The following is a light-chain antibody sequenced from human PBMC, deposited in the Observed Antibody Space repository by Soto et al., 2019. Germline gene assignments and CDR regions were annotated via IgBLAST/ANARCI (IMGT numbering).Light chain of an antibody. J-gene: IGKJ4*01. CDR2: GAS. V-gene: IGKV3-20*01. CDR1: QSVSSSY. CDR3: QQYADSPLT. Sequence: VFTQSPSTLSLYPRERATLSCRASQSVSSSYLAWYQQKPGQAPRLLIYGASSRATGIPDRFSGSGSGTDFTLTVSRLEPEDFAVYYCQQYADSPLTFGGGSKVAIK.